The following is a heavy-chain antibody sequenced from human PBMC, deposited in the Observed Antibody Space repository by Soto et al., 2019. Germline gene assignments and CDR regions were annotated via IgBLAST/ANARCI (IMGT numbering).Heavy chain of an antibody. CDR3: ARAITIFGVVGWFDP. CDR2: IYYSGST. Sequence: SETLSLTCTVSGGSISSGGYYWSWIRQHPGKGLEWIGYIYYSGSTYYNPSLKSRVTISVDTSKNQFSLELSSVTAADTAVYYCARAITIFGVVGWFDPWGQGTLVTVSS. CDR1: GGSISSGGYY. J-gene: IGHJ5*02. V-gene: IGHV4-31*03. D-gene: IGHD3-3*01.